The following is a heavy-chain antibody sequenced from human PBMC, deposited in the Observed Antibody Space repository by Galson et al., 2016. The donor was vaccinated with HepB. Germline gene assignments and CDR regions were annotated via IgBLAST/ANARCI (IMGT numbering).Heavy chain of an antibody. CDR3: ARDAFNNFDY. CDR1: GFTFRNYD. J-gene: IGHJ4*02. V-gene: IGHV3-48*02. Sequence: SLRLSCAASGFTFRNYDMNWVRQAPGKGLQWVSYISRSSSTIYYADSVKGRFTVSRDNVKNALYLQMNSLRDEDTAVYYCARDAFNNFDYWGQGTLVTVSS. CDR2: ISRSSSTI.